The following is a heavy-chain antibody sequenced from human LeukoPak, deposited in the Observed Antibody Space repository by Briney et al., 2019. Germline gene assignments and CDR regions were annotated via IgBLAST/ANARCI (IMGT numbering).Heavy chain of an antibody. D-gene: IGHD2-2*01. CDR2: IYTSGST. CDR1: GGSISSYY. Sequence: SETLSLTCTVSGGSISSYYWSWIRQPAGKGLEWIGRIYTSGSTNYNPSLKSRVTMSVDTSKNQFSPKLSSVTAADTAVYYCARGIFPAEDFDLWGRGTLVTVSS. J-gene: IGHJ2*01. V-gene: IGHV4-4*07. CDR3: ARGIFPAEDFDL.